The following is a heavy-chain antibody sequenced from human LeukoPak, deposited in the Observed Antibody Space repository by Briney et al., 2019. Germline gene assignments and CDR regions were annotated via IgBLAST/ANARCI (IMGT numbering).Heavy chain of an antibody. J-gene: IGHJ5*02. CDR1: GGSISSYY. D-gene: IGHD3-10*01. CDR2: IYYSGST. Sequence: PSETLSLTCTVSGGSISSYYWSWIRQPPGKGLEWIGYIYYSGSTNYNPSLKSRVTISVDTSKNQFSLKLSSVTAADTAVYYCARDSMYYYGSGNVAHWFDPWGQGTLVTDSS. CDR3: ARDSMYYYGSGNVAHWFDP. V-gene: IGHV4-59*01.